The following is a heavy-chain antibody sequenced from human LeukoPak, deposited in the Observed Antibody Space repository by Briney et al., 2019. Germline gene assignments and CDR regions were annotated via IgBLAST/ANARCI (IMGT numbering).Heavy chain of an antibody. CDR2: FDPEDGET. Sequence: ASVKVSCKVSGYTLTELSMHWVRQAPGKGLEWMGGFDPEDGETIYAQKFQGRVTMTEDTSTDTAYMELSSLRSEDTAVYYCATAQLYYYDSSGLGPFDYWGQGTLVTVSS. V-gene: IGHV1-24*01. CDR3: ATAQLYYYDSSGLGPFDY. J-gene: IGHJ4*02. CDR1: GYTLTELS. D-gene: IGHD3-22*01.